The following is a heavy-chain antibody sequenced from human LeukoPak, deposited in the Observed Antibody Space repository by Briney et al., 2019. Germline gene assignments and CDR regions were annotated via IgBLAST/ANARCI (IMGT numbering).Heavy chain of an antibody. D-gene: IGHD6-13*01. V-gene: IGHV3-30*04. CDR2: ISYDGSDK. CDR3: ARGSSSWLSYFDY. Sequence: PGGSLRLSCAASGFTFSSYAVHWVRQAPGKGLEWVAVISYDGSDKYYADSVKGRFTISRDNSQNTLYLQMNSLRAEDTAVCYCARGSSSWLSYFDYCGQGTLVTVSS. CDR1: GFTFSSYA. J-gene: IGHJ4*02.